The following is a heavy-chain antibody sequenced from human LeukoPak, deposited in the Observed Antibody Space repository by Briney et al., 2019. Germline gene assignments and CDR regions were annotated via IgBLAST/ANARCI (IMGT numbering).Heavy chain of an antibody. V-gene: IGHV3-23*01. Sequence: GGSLRLSCAASGFTFSSYAMSWVRQAPGKGLEWVSAISGSGGSTYYADSVKGRFTISRDNSKNTLYLQMNSLRAEDTAVYYCAKRGYYDFWSGYPPGYYYYMGVWGKGTTVTVSS. CDR3: AKRGYYDFWSGYPPGYYYYMGV. CDR2: ISGSGGST. CDR1: GFTFSSYA. D-gene: IGHD3-3*01. J-gene: IGHJ6*03.